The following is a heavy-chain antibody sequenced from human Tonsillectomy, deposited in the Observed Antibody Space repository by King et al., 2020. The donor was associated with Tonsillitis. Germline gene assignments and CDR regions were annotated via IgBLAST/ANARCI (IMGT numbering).Heavy chain of an antibody. CDR2: IYSAGSRT. J-gene: IGHJ4*02. D-gene: IGHD3-10*01. V-gene: IGHV3-23*03. CDR3: AKGSRGDYFDH. Sequence: VQLVESGGDLVQPGGSLRLSCAASGFIFSSYAMSWVRQAPGKGLEWVSVIYSAGSRTYYADSVKGRFTISRDNSKNTLYLQMSSLRAEDTALYYCAKGSRGDYFDHWGQGTRVTVSS. CDR1: GFIFSSYA.